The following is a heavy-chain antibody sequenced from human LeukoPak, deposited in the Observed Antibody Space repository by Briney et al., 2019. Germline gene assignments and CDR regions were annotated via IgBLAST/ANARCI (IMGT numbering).Heavy chain of an antibody. CDR3: ARRASCSGPNCLRYFDL. D-gene: IGHD2-2*01. V-gene: IGHV5-51*01. CDR1: GYRFTSYW. J-gene: IGHJ2*01. Sequence: HGESLKISCQGSGYRFTSYWIGWVRQMPGKGLEWMGIIYPGDSDTRYSPSFQGQVTISADKSISTAYLQWSSLKASDTAMYYCARRASCSGPNCLRYFDLWGRGTLVTVSS. CDR2: IYPGDSDT.